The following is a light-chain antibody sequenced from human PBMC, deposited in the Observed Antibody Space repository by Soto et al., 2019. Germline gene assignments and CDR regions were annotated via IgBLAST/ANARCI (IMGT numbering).Light chain of an antibody. CDR1: SSNIGSNY. J-gene: IGLJ2*01. Sequence: QSVLTQPPSASGTPGQRVTISCSGSSSNIGSNYVYWYQQLPGTAPKLLIYRNNQRPSGVPDRFSGSKSDTSASLAISGLRSEDEADYYCAAWDDSLSGVVFGRGTKLTVL. V-gene: IGLV1-47*01. CDR3: AAWDDSLSGVV. CDR2: RNN.